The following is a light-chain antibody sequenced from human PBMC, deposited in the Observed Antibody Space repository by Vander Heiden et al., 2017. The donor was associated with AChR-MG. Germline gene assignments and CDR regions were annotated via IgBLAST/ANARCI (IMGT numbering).Light chain of an antibody. V-gene: IGKV3-15*01. Sequence: EIVMTQSPATLSVSPGERAALSCRASQSVGSNLAWYQQKPGQAPRLLIYDASTRATGIPARFSGSGSGIEFTLTINSLQSEDFAVYYLQQANHWPLFGGGTKVEIK. CDR1: QSVGSN. CDR3: QQANHWPL. CDR2: DAS. J-gene: IGKJ4*01.